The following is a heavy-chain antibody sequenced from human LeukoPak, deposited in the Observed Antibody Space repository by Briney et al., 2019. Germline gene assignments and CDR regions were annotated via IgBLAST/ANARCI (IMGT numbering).Heavy chain of an antibody. CDR2: ISGSGGST. D-gene: IGHD3-3*01. CDR1: GFTFSSYW. CDR3: AGLITIFGVVIDY. Sequence: GGSLRLSCAASGFTFSSYWMSWVRQAPGKGLEWVSAISGSGGSTYYADSVKGRFTISRDNSKNTLYLQMNSLRAEDTAVYYCAGLITIFGVVIDYWGQGTLVTVSS. J-gene: IGHJ4*02. V-gene: IGHV3-23*01.